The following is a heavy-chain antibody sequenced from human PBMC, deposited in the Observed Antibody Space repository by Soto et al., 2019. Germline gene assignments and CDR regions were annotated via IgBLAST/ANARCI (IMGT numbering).Heavy chain of an antibody. V-gene: IGHV4-59*08. CDR3: GRQKYHSSGPPPY. CDR1: GGSITSYY. CDR2: IYFSGSA. J-gene: IGHJ4*02. Sequence: SETLSLTCTVSGGSITSYYWSWIRQPPGKGLEWIGYIYFSGSANYNPSLKSRVTISVDTSKNQFSLKLSSVTAADTAVYYCGRQKYHSSGPPPYWGQGTLVTVS. D-gene: IGHD3-22*01.